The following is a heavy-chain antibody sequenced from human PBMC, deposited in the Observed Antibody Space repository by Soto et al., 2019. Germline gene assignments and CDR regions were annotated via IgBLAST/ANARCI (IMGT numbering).Heavy chain of an antibody. CDR3: ARDVEYSSSDYGMDV. D-gene: IGHD6-6*01. Sequence: PGGSLRLSCVGSGFTFSTYSMNWVRQAPGKGLEWVSSISSSSSYIYYADSVKGRFTISRDNAKNSLYLQMNSLRAEDTAVYYCARDVEYSSSDYGMDVWGQGTTVTVSS. CDR2: ISSSSSYI. J-gene: IGHJ6*02. CDR1: GFTFSTYS. V-gene: IGHV3-21*01.